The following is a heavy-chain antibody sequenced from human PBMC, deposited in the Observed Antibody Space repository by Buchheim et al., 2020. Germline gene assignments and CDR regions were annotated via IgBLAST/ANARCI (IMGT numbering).Heavy chain of an antibody. V-gene: IGHV3-66*02. CDR1: GFTVSSNY. D-gene: IGHD3-9*01. J-gene: IGHJ6*02. CDR2: IYSGGST. Sequence: EVQLVESGGGLVQPGGSLRLSCAASGFTVSSNYMSWVRQAPGKGLEWVSVIYSGGSTYYADSVKGRFTISRDNSKNTLYLQMNSLRAEDTAVYYCAREGRRYDILTGYSNDYYYYGMDVWGQGTT. CDR3: AREGRRYDILTGYSNDYYYYGMDV.